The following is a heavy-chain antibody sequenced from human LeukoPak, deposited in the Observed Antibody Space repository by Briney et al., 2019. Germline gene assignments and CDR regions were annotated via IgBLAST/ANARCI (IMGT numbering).Heavy chain of an antibody. J-gene: IGHJ6*02. CDR1: GFTFSSYS. V-gene: IGHV3-21*04. Sequence: GGSLRLSCAASGFTFSSYSMNWVRQAPGKGLEWVSSISSSSSYIYYADSVKGRFTISRDNAKNSLYLQMNSLRAEDTAVYYCARKRTYSSGWSVLYYGMDVWGQGTTVTVSS. CDR2: ISSSSSYI. D-gene: IGHD6-19*01. CDR3: ARKRTYSSGWSVLYYGMDV.